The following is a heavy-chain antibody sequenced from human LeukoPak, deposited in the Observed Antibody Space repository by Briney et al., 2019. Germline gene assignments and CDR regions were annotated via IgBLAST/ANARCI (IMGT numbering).Heavy chain of an antibody. CDR3: ANRYDY. V-gene: IGHV3-30*18. Sequence: QTGRSLRLSCAASGFTFSSYGMHWVRQAPGKGLEWVAVISYDGSNKYYADSVKGRFTISRDNSKNTLYLQMNSLIADDTAVYYCANRYDYWGQGTLVTVSS. J-gene: IGHJ4*02. CDR1: GFTFSSYG. CDR2: ISYDGSNK.